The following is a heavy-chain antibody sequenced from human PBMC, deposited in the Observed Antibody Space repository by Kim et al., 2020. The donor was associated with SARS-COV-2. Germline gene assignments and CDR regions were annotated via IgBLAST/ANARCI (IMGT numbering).Heavy chain of an antibody. CDR1: GYTFTGYY. J-gene: IGHJ5*02. D-gene: IGHD2-15*01. V-gene: IGHV1-2*06. CDR3: ARGDIVVVVAAPNWFDP. CDR2: INPNSGGT. Sequence: ASVKVSCKASGYTFTGYYMHWVRQAPGQGLEWMGRINPNSGGTNYAQKFQGRVTMTSDTSISTAYMELSRLRSDDTAVYYCARGDIVVVVAAPNWFDPWGQGTLVTVSS.